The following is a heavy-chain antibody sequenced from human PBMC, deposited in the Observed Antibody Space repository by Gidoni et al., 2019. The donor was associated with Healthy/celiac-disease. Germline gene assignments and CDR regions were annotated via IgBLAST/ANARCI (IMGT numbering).Heavy chain of an antibody. J-gene: IGHJ5*02. D-gene: IGHD5-12*01. Sequence: EVQLLESGGGLVQPGGSLRLSCAASGFTFSSYAMSWVRQAPGKGLEWVSAISGSGGSTYYADSVKGRFTISRDNSKNTLYLQMNSLRAEDTAVYYCRARGDGYFRWFDPWGQGTLVTVSS. CDR3: RARGDGYFRWFDP. CDR2: ISGSGGST. CDR1: GFTFSSYA. V-gene: IGHV3-23*01.